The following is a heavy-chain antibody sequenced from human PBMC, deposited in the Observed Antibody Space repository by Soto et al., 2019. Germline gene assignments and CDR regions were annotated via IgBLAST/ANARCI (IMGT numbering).Heavy chain of an antibody. V-gene: IGHV4-39*01. CDR1: GGSISSSSYY. D-gene: IGHD3-22*01. CDR2: IYYSGST. Sequence: ETLSLTCTVSGGSISSSSYYWGCIRQPPGKGLEWIGSIYYSGSTYYNPSLKSRVTISVDTSKNQFSLKLSSVTAADTAVYYCASVLNYYDSSGYYSAILNAFDIWGQGTMVTVSS. CDR3: ASVLNYYDSSGYYSAILNAFDI. J-gene: IGHJ3*02.